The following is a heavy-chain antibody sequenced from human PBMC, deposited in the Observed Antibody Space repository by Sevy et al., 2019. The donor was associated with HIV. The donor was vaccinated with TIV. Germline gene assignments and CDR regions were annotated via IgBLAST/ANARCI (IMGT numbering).Heavy chain of an antibody. D-gene: IGHD3-10*01. CDR3: AKDWFYYYYGMDV. Sequence: GGSLRLSCAASGFTFSTYTMNWVRQAPGKGLEWVSAISGSGGSTYYADSVKGRFTISRDKSKNTLFLQMNSLRAEDTAVYYCAKDWFYYYYGMDVWGQGTTVTVSS. CDR1: GFTFSTYT. J-gene: IGHJ6*02. V-gene: IGHV3-23*01. CDR2: ISGSGGST.